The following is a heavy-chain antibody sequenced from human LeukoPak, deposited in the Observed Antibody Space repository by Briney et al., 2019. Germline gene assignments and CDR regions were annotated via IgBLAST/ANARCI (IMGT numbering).Heavy chain of an antibody. CDR3: ARDWQSSSWYVG. CDR2: ISAYNGNT. Sequence: SVKVPCKASVCTLRIYAISWVGQAPGQALEWMGWISAYNGNTNYAHKLQIRVTMTTDTSTSTAYMELSSLRSDDTAVYYCARDWQSSSWYVGWRQGTLVTVSS. CDR1: VCTLRIYA. V-gene: IGHV1-18*01. J-gene: IGHJ4*03. D-gene: IGHD6-13*01.